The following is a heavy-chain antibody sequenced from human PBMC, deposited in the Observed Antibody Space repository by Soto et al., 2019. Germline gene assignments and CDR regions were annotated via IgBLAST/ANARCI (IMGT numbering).Heavy chain of an antibody. CDR2: INPSGST. Sequence: QVQLQQWGAGRLKPSETLSLTCAVYGGSFSGYYWSWIRQPPGKGLEWIGEINPSGSTNYTPSLKSRVTMSGDTPKNQFSLKLTSVTAADTAVYYCARGRDGGAANWGQGTLVTVSS. CDR3: ARGRDGGAAN. V-gene: IGHV4-34*01. D-gene: IGHD4-17*01. CDR1: GGSFSGYY. J-gene: IGHJ4*02.